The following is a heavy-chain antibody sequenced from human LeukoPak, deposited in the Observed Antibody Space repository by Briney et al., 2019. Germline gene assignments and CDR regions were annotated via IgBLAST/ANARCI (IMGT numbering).Heavy chain of an antibody. Sequence: PSETPSLTCAVYGGSFSGYYWSWIRQPPGKGLEWIGEMNHSGSTNYNPSLKSRVTISVDTSKNQFSLKLSFVTAADTAVYYCARVGGFTIRGGFDPWGQGTLVTVSS. CDR3: ARVGGFTIRGGFDP. D-gene: IGHD3-9*01. J-gene: IGHJ5*02. V-gene: IGHV4-34*01. CDR2: MNHSGST. CDR1: GGSFSGYY.